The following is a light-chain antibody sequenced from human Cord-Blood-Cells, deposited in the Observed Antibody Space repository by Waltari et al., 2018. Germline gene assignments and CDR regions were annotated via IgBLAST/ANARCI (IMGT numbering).Light chain of an antibody. Sequence: QSALTQPASVSGSPGQSITISCTGTSSDVGGYNYVSWYQQHPGKAPKLMIYEVSNRPLGVSNRFSGSKSGNTASPTISGLQAEDEADYYCSSYTSSSTLWVFGTGTKVTVL. CDR3: SSYTSSSTLWV. CDR2: EVS. CDR1: SSDVGGYNY. V-gene: IGLV2-14*01. J-gene: IGLJ1*01.